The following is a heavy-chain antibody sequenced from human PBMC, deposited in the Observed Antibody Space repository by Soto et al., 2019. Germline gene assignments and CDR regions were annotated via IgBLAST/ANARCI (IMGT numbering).Heavy chain of an antibody. V-gene: IGHV1-18*01. CDR2: ISAYNGNT. Sequence: ASVKVSCKASGYTFTSYGISWVRQAPGQGLEWMGWISAYNGNTNYAQKLQGRVTMTTDTSTSTAYMELRSLRSDDTAVYYCARDLASDGSGSYYNSYWFDPWGQGSLVTVSS. D-gene: IGHD3-10*01. CDR1: GYTFTSYG. J-gene: IGHJ5*02. CDR3: ARDLASDGSGSYYNSYWFDP.